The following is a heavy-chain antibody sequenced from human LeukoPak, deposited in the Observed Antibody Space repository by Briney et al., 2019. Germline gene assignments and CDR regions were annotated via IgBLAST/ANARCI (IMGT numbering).Heavy chain of an antibody. CDR3: ARETQAMLDAFDI. CDR1: GYTFTSYD. Sequence: ASVKVSCKASGYTFTSYDINWVRQAPGQGLEWMGWMNPNSGNTGYAQKFQGRVTMTRNTSISTAYMELSSLRSEDTAVYYCARETQAMLDAFDIWGQGTMVTVSS. CDR2: MNPNSGNT. V-gene: IGHV1-8*01. D-gene: IGHD2-2*01. J-gene: IGHJ3*02.